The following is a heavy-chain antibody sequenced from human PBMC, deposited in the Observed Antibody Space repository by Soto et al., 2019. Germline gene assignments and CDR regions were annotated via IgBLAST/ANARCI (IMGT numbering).Heavy chain of an antibody. CDR2: INPSGGST. CDR1: GYTFTSYY. V-gene: IGHV1-46*01. D-gene: IGHD3-3*01. CDR3: ARDPGGGFWSGFCRFDP. Sequence: QVQLVQSGAEVKKPGASVKVSCKASGYTFTSYYMHWVRQAPGQGLEWMGIINPSGGSTSYAQKFQGRVTMTRDTSTSTIYMELSSLRSEDTAVYYCARDPGGGFWSGFCRFDPWGQGTLVTVSS. J-gene: IGHJ5*02.